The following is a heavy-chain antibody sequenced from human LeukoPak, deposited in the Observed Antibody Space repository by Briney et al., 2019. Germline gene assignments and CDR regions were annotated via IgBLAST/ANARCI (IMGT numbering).Heavy chain of an antibody. J-gene: IGHJ5*02. CDR3: ARNYGSGSYWFDP. CDR1: GFTFSSYS. CDR2: ISSSSSTI. D-gene: IGHD3-10*01. Sequence: GGSLRLSCAASGFTFSSYSMNWVRQAPGKGLEWVSYISSSSSTIYYADSVKGRFTISRDNAKNSLYLQMNSLRAEDTAVYYCARNYGSGSYWFDPWGQGTLVTVSS. V-gene: IGHV3-48*01.